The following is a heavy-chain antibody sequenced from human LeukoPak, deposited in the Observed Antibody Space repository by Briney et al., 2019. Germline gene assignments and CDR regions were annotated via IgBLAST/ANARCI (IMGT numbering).Heavy chain of an antibody. V-gene: IGHV3-64*04. J-gene: IGHJ4*02. CDR3: ATYYYDSSGYAPEY. CDR2: ISSSGGT. Sequence: GGSLRLSCSASGFTFSSYAMHWVRQAPGKGLEYVSAISSSGGTSYAASVKGRFTICRDNSKNTLFLQMNSLRAEDTAVYYCATYYYDSSGYAPEYWGQGTLVTVSS. D-gene: IGHD3-22*01. CDR1: GFTFSSYA.